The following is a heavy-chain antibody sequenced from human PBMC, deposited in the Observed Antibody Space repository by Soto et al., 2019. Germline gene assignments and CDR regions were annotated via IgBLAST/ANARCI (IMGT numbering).Heavy chain of an antibody. J-gene: IGHJ4*02. CDR2: ISGSGGST. CDR1: GFTFSSYA. D-gene: IGHD5-18*01. Sequence: GGSLRLSCGASGFTFSSYAMSWVRQAPGKGLEWVSAISGSGGSTYYADSVKGRFTISRDNSKNTVYLQMNSLRPEDTAVYYCAKPLGLLRRAMAQGSDYWGQGTLVTVSS. V-gene: IGHV3-23*01. CDR3: AKPLGLLRRAMAQGSDY.